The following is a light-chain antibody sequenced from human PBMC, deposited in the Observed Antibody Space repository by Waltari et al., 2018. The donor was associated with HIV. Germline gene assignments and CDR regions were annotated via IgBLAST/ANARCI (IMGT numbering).Light chain of an antibody. Sequence: QSVLTQSPSVSGTPGQRVIIFCSGNTSNIGDTSVNWYQQLPGTAPKLTILSTNRRPSGVRDRFSGSKSGTSASLAINGLQSEDEAVYCCASCDDSRTGLYVFGTGTKVTVL. CDR3: ASCDDSRTGLYV. CDR1: TSNIGDTS. J-gene: IGLJ1*01. CDR2: STN. V-gene: IGLV1-44*01.